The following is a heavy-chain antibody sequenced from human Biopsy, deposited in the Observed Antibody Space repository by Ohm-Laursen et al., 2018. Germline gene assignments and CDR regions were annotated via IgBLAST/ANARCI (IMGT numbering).Heavy chain of an antibody. J-gene: IGHJ4*02. CDR1: GFKFDNYG. D-gene: IGHD6-19*01. V-gene: IGHV3-33*03. CDR3: ARSGWNFEFDS. Sequence: SLRLSCSASGFKFDNYGMNWVRQAPGKGLEWVAVIWYDGSDKYYGDSVKGRFTISRDNAKNSLYLQMNSLRAEDTAIYYCARSGWNFEFDSWGKGTLVAVSS. CDR2: IWYDGSDK.